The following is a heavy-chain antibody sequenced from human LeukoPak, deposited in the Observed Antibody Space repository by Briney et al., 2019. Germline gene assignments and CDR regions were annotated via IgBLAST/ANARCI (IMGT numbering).Heavy chain of an antibody. CDR3: AKGGYGDCY. CDR1: GFTFSSYA. J-gene: IGHJ4*02. D-gene: IGHD4-17*01. V-gene: IGHV3-23*01. Sequence: GGSLRLSCAASGFTFSSYAVAWVRQAPGKGLEWVSSITSSDRTYYADSVKGRFTISRDNSKNTLYMEMTSLRAEDTGVYYCAKGGYGDCYWGQGTLVTVSS. CDR2: ITSSDRT.